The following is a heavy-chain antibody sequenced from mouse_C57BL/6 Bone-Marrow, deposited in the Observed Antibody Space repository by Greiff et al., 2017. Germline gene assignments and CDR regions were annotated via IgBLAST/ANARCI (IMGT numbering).Heavy chain of an antibody. CDR3: ARRDYYYGSGDYYAMDY. J-gene: IGHJ4*01. Sequence: VQLQQSGPELVKPGASVKISCKASGYSFTGYYMNWVKQSPEKSLEWIGEINPSTGGTTYNQKFKVKATLTVDKSSSTAYMQLKSLTSEDSAVYYCARRDYYYGSGDYYAMDYWGQGTSVTVSS. V-gene: IGHV1-42*01. D-gene: IGHD1-1*01. CDR2: INPSTGGT. CDR1: GYSFTGYY.